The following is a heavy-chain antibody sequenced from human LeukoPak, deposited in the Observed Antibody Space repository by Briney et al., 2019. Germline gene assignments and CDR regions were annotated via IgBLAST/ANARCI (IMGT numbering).Heavy chain of an antibody. CDR3: ASHSSYVSPFRS. V-gene: IGHV4-39*01. Sequence: SETLSLTCTVSGGSISSSSYYWGWIRQPPGKGLEWIGSIYYSGSTYYNPSLKSRVTISADTSKNQFSLKLSSVTAADTAVYYCASHSSYVSPFRSWGRGPLVTVSP. D-gene: IGHD3-10*02. J-gene: IGHJ5*02. CDR1: GGSISSSSYY. CDR2: IYYSGST.